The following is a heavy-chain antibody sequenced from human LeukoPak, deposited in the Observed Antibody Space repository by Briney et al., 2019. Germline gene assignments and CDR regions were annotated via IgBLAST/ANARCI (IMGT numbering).Heavy chain of an antibody. Sequence: PSETLSLTCAVYGGSFSGYYWSWIRQPPGKGLEWIGEINHSGSTNYNPSLKSRVTISADTSKNQFSLKLSSVTAADTAVYYCASFHYYDSRTGGPIDYWGQGTLVTVSS. V-gene: IGHV4-34*01. CDR2: INHSGST. D-gene: IGHD3-22*01. CDR1: GGSFSGYY. CDR3: ASFHYYDSRTGGPIDY. J-gene: IGHJ4*02.